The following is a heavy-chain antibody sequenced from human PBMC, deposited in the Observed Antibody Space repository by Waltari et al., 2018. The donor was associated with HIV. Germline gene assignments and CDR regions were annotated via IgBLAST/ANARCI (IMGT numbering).Heavy chain of an antibody. CDR3: ARGRNMIRGKYYYYYGMDV. J-gene: IGHJ6*02. D-gene: IGHD3-10*01. CDR2: MNPNSGNT. V-gene: IGHV1-8*01. CDR1: GYTFTSSD. Sequence: QVQLVQSGAEVKKPGASVKVSCKASGYTFTSSDINWVLPATGQGLEWMGWMNPNSGNTGYAQKFQGRVTMTRNTSISTAYMELNSLRSEDTAVYYCARGRNMIRGKYYYYYGMDVWGQGTTVTVSS.